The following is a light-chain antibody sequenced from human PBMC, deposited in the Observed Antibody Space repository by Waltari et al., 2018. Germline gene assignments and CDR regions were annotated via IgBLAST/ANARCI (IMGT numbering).Light chain of an antibody. V-gene: IGKV1-9*01. CDR1: QGISRS. CDR2: AGY. J-gene: IGKJ4*01. CDR3: QQLNNFPLT. Sequence: DTQLTQSPSFVSASVGDRVSITCRASQGISRSLAWYQLKPGKAPKLLIYAGYTLQSGVPPRFSGSGSGTEFTLTVSSLQPEDYATYYCQQLNNFPLTFGGGTKVEIK.